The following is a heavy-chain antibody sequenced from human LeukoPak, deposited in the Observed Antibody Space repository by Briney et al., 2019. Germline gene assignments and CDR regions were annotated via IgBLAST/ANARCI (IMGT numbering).Heavy chain of an antibody. D-gene: IGHD6-19*01. J-gene: IGHJ6*02. CDR1: GYTFTGYY. CDR3: ARDMVAGTSHYYYGMDV. CDR2: ISPNSGGT. V-gene: IGHV1-2*04. Sequence: ASVKVSCKASGYTFTGYYMHWVRQAPGQGLEWMGWISPNSGGTNYAQKFQGWVTMTRDTSISTAYMELSRLRSDDTAVYYCARDMVAGTSHYYYGMDVWGQGTTVTVSS.